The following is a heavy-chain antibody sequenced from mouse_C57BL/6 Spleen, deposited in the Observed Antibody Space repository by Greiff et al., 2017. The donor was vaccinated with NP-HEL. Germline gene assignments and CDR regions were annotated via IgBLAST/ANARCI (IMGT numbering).Heavy chain of an antibody. V-gene: IGHV1-7*01. CDR3: ARSEDRDVAY. CDR1: GYTFTSYW. D-gene: IGHD3-3*01. Sequence: QVQLQQSGAELAKPGASVKLSCKASGYTFTSYWMHWVKQRPGQGLEWIGYINPSSGYTKYNQKCKDKATLTEDKSSSTAYLQLSSLTYEDSAVYDCARSEDRDVAYWGHGTMVTVSA. J-gene: IGHJ3*01. CDR2: INPSSGYT.